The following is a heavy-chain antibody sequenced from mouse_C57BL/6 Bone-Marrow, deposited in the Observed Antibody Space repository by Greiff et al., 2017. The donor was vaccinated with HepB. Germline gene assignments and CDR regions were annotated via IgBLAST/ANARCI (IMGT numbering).Heavy chain of an antibody. J-gene: IGHJ3*01. CDR3: TTYYGNYWCAY. D-gene: IGHD2-1*01. V-gene: IGHV14-4*01. Sequence: VQLKQSGAELVRPGASVKLSCTASGFNIKDDYMHWVKQRPEQGLEWIGWIDPENGDTEYASKFQGKATITADTSSNTAYLQLSSLTSEAAAVYYCTTYYGNYWCAYWGQGTLVTVSA. CDR1: GFNIKDDY. CDR2: IDPENGDT.